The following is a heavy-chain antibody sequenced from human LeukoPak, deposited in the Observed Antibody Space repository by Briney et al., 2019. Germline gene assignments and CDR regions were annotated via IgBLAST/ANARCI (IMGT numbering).Heavy chain of an antibody. J-gene: IGHJ4*02. CDR1: GFTFSSYD. CDR2: IGTAGDP. Sequence: QTGGSLRLSCAASGFTFSSYDMHWVRQATGKGLEWVSAIGTAGDPYYPGSVKGRFTTSRENAKNSLYLQMISLRAGDTAVYYCARGSSGPRGYFDYWGQGTLVTVSS. D-gene: IGHD6-19*01. CDR3: ARGSSGPRGYFDY. V-gene: IGHV3-13*05.